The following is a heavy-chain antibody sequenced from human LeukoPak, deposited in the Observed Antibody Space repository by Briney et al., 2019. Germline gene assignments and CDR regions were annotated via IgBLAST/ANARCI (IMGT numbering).Heavy chain of an antibody. J-gene: IGHJ3*02. V-gene: IGHV3-21*01. CDR3: ARRVASANDAFDI. D-gene: IGHD6-13*01. Sequence: GGSLRLSCTASGFTFSPYSINWVRQAPGNRLEWVSSISSSSSYIYYADSVKGRFTISRGNAKNSLFLQMNSLSAEDTAVYYCARRVASANDAFDIWGQGTMVTVSS. CDR1: GFTFSPYS. CDR2: ISSSSSYI.